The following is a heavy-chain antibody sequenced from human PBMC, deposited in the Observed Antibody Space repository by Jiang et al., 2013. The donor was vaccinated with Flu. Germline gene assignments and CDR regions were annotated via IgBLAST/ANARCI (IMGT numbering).Heavy chain of an antibody. CDR1: GFTFSSYA. Sequence: VQLLESGGGVVQPGRSLRLSCAASGFTFSSYAMHWVRQAPGKGLEWVAVISYDGSNKYYADSVKGRFTISRDNSKNTLYLQMNSLRAEDTAVYYCARQIAAAGTNYGMDVWGQGTMVTVSS. J-gene: IGHJ6*02. CDR3: ARQIAAAGTNYGMDV. V-gene: IGHV3-30-3*01. CDR2: ISYDGSNK. D-gene: IGHD6-13*01.